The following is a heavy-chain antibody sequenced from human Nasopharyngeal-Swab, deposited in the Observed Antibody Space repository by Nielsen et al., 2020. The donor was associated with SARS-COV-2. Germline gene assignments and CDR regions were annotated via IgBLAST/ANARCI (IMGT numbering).Heavy chain of an antibody. CDR1: GGTFNSYA. J-gene: IGHJ3*02. D-gene: IGHD1-26*01. CDR3: ARGHTTLRRPPGPDAFDI. Sequence: SSVKVSCKDSGGTFNSYAISWVRQAPGQGLEWMGGIIPIFGKANYAQKFQGRVTINADESTSTAYMELSTLRSEDTAVYYCARGHTTLRRPPGPDAFDIWGQGTMVTVSS. CDR2: IIPIFGKA. V-gene: IGHV1-69*13.